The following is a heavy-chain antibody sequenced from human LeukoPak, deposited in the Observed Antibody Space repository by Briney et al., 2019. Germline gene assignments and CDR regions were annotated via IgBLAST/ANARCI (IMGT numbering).Heavy chain of an antibody. D-gene: IGHD3-10*01. Sequence: GGSLRLSCAASGFTFDDYAMHWVRQAPGKGLEWVSGINWNSGNIGYADSVKGRFTISRDNAKNSLYLQMNSLRAEDTALYYCAKDMVRGVIYAFDIWGQGTMVTVSS. CDR1: GFTFDDYA. V-gene: IGHV3-9*01. J-gene: IGHJ3*02. CDR2: INWNSGNI. CDR3: AKDMVRGVIYAFDI.